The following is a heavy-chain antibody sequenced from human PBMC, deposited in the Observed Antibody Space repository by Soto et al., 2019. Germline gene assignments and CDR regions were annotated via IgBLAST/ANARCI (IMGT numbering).Heavy chain of an antibody. V-gene: IGHV1-2*04. D-gene: IGHD4-17*01. J-gene: IGHJ3*02. CDR3: ARVGPRGLRVTDAFDI. CDR2: INPNSGGT. Sequence: GASVKVSCKASGYTFTSYAMHWVRQAPGQGLEWMGWINPNSGGTNYAQKFQGWVTMTRDTSISTAYMELSRLRSDDTAVYYCARVGPRGLRVTDAFDIWGQGTMVTVSS. CDR1: GYTFTSYA.